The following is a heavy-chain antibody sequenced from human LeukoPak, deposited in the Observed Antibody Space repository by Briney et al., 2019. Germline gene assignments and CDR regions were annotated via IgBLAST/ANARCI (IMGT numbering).Heavy chain of an antibody. D-gene: IGHD2-2*01. V-gene: IGHV3-48*01. CDR1: GFTFSSYI. CDR3: ARDGYCSSTSCPKYFQH. J-gene: IGHJ1*01. CDR2: ISSSSSTI. Sequence: GGSLRLSCAASGFTFSSYIMNWVRQAPGKGLEWVSSISSSSSTIYYADSVKGRFTISRDNAKNSLYLQMNSLRAEDTAVYYCARDGYCSSTSCPKYFQHWGQGTLVTVSS.